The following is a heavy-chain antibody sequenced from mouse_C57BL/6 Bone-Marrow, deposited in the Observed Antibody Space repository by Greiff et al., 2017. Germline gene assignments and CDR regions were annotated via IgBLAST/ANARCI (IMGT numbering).Heavy chain of an antibody. Sequence: VQLQQSGAELARPGASVKLSCKASGYTFTSYGMHWVKQRPGQGLEWIGYINPSSGYTKYNQKFKDKATLTADKSSSTAYMQLSSLTYEDSAVYDCANSVLPRPYWYFDVWGTGTTVTVSS. J-gene: IGHJ1*03. V-gene: IGHV1-7*01. CDR1: GYTFTSYG. CDR3: ANSVLPRPYWYFDV. D-gene: IGHD1-1*01. CDR2: INPSSGYT.